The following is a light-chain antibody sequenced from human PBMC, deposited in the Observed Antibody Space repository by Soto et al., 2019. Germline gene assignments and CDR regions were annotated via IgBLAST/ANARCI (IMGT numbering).Light chain of an antibody. CDR2: SDT. V-gene: IGLV3-21*04. CDR1: NIGNRS. Sequence: SYELTQPPSVSVAPEKTARISFGGNNIGNRSVHWYQQRPGQAPMLVIYSDTDRPSGIPKRFSGSNSGNTATLSISRVEAGDEADYYWQVGDSSNDHPYVVFGGGTKVTVL. J-gene: IGLJ2*01. CDR3: QVGDSSNDHPYVV.